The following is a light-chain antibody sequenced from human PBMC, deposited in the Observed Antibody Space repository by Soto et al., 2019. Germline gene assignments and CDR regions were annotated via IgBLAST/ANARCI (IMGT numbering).Light chain of an antibody. CDR3: SSYTSSSPS. V-gene: IGLV2-14*01. Sequence: QSVLTQPASVSGSPGQSITISCTRTSSDVGGYNYVSWYQQHPGKAPKLMIYDVSNRPSGVSNRFSGSKSGNTASLTISGLQAEDEADYYCSSYTSSSPSFGTGTKLTVL. J-gene: IGLJ1*01. CDR1: SSDVGGYNY. CDR2: DVS.